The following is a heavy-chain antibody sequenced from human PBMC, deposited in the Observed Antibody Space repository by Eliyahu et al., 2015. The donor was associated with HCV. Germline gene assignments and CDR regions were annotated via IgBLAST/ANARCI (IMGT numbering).Heavy chain of an antibody. V-gene: IGHV3-13*05. CDR3: ARAVYYYDSTGGYYFDY. CDR2: IGTAGDP. Sequence: EVQLVESGGGLVQPGGSLRLSCAASGFTFSSYDMHWVRQATGKGLEWVSAIGTAGDPYYPGSVKGRFTISRENAKNSLYLQMNSLRAGDTAVYYCARAVYYYDSTGGYYFDYWGQGTLVTVSS. CDR1: GFTFSSYD. D-gene: IGHD3-22*01. J-gene: IGHJ4*02.